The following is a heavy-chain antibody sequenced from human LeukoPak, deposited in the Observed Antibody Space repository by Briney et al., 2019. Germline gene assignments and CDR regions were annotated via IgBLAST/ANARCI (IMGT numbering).Heavy chain of an antibody. Sequence: ASVKVSCKASGNTFAGYYVHWVRQAPGQGLEWMGWINTHSGATNYAQHFQGRVTMTRDTSISTAYMELSRLRSDDTAVYYCARAVLLGTDFDYWGQGTLVTISS. CDR2: INTHSGAT. D-gene: IGHD5-18*01. CDR3: ARAVLLGTDFDY. CDR1: GNTFAGYY. J-gene: IGHJ4*02. V-gene: IGHV1-2*02.